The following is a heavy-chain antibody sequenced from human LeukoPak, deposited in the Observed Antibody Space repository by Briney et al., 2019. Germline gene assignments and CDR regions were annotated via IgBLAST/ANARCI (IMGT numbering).Heavy chain of an antibody. V-gene: IGHV4-59*01. CDR1: GGSISSYY. J-gene: IGHJ4*02. CDR3: ARLPSGSGYSFDY. D-gene: IGHD3-22*01. Sequence: SETLSFTCTVSGGSISSYYWSWIRQPPGKGLEWIGYIYYSRSTNYNPSLKSRVTISVDTSKNQFSLKLSSVTAADPAVYYCARLPSGSGYSFDYWGQGTLVTVSS. CDR2: IYYSRST.